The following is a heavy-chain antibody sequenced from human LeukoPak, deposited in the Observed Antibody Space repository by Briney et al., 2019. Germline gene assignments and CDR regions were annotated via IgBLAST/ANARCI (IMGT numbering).Heavy chain of an antibody. J-gene: IGHJ4*02. D-gene: IGHD4-17*01. V-gene: IGHV3-30*18. Sequence: GGSLRLSCAASGFTFSSYGMHWVRQAPGKGLEWVAVISYDGSNKYYADSVKGRFTISRDNSKNTLYLQMNSLRAEDTAVYYCAKEEYGDYSYHFAYWGQGTLVTVSS. CDR1: GFTFSSYG. CDR2: ISYDGSNK. CDR3: AKEEYGDYSYHFAY.